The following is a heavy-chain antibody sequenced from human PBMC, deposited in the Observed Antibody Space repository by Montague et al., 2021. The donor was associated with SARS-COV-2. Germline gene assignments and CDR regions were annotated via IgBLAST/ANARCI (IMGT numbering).Heavy chain of an antibody. CDR1: VGSFSGNY. J-gene: IGHJ4*02. CDR3: ARIGDGYSEPPVY. Sequence: SETLSLTCAVYVGSFSGNYWCWIRQPPRTGLERIWVINHSGSTNYNPSLRSRITILVDTSKNQISLKLSPVTAADTAVYYCARIGDGYSEPPVYWGQGTLVTVSS. V-gene: IGHV4-34*01. D-gene: IGHD5-24*01. CDR2: INHSGST.